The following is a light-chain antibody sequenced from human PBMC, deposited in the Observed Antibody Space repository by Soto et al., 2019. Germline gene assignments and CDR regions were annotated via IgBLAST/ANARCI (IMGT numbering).Light chain of an antibody. V-gene: IGKV1-39*01. CDR3: QQYNSFSKT. J-gene: IGKJ1*01. CDR1: QDISNF. CDR2: AAS. Sequence: DIQMTQSPSSLSASVGDRVTFSCRASQDISNFLNWYQQKPGKAPQLLIYAASRLQSGVPARFSGSGAGTEFTLTIASLQPDDSASYYCQQYNSFSKTFGRGTKVDI.